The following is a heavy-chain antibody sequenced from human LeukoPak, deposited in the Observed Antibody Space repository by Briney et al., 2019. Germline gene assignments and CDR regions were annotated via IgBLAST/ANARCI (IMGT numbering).Heavy chain of an antibody. D-gene: IGHD2/OR15-2a*01. V-gene: IGHV4-34*01. J-gene: IGHJ3*02. Sequence: PSETLSLTCAVYGGSFSGYYWSWIRQPPGKGLEWIGEINHSGSTNYNPSLKSRVTISVDTSKNQLSLKLNSVTAADTAVYYCSRDFLGSDVFDIWGQGTMVTVSS. CDR2: INHSGST. CDR3: SRDFLGSDVFDI. CDR1: GGSFSGYY.